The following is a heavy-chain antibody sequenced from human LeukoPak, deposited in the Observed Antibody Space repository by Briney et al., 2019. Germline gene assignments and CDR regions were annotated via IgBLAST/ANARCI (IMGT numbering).Heavy chain of an antibody. Sequence: GGSLRLSCAASGFTFSSYSMNWVRQAPGKGLEWVSSISSSSSYIYYADSAKGRFTISRDNAKNSLYLQMNSLRAEDTAVYYCARDGSYSSSWYFDYWGQGTLVTVSS. J-gene: IGHJ4*02. V-gene: IGHV3-21*01. CDR3: ARDGSYSSSWYFDY. CDR2: ISSSSSYI. D-gene: IGHD6-13*01. CDR1: GFTFSSYS.